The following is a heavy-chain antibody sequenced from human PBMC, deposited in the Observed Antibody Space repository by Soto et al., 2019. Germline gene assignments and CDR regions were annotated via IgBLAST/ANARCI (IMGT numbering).Heavy chain of an antibody. CDR1: GFTFSDYY. J-gene: IGHJ4*02. CDR2: ISSRGSSI. CDR3: ARDLGYYDSSGYFDY. D-gene: IGHD3-22*01. V-gene: IGHV3-11*01. Sequence: PGGSLRLSCAVSGFTFSDYYMSWIRQAPGKGLEWVSYISSRGSSIYYADSVKGRFTISRDNAKNSLYLQMNGLRAEDTAVYYCARDLGYYDSSGYFDYWGQGTLVTVS.